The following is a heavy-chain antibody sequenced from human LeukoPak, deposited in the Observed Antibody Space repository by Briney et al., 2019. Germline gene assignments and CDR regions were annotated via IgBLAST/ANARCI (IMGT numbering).Heavy chain of an antibody. CDR3: AREAILEWLLYRLNYYYGMDV. CDR2: ISFDGSNK. V-gene: IGHV3-30*03. D-gene: IGHD3-3*01. CDR1: KFTFSSYG. Sequence: GGSLRLSCVASKFTFSSYGMHWVRQAPGKGLEWVAVISFDGSNKYYADSVKGRFTISRDNSKNTLYLQMNSLRAEDTAVYYCAREAILEWLLYRLNYYYGMDVWGQGTTVTVSS. J-gene: IGHJ6*02.